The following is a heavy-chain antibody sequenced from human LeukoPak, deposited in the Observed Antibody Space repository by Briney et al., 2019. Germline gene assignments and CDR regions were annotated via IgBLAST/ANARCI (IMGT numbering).Heavy chain of an antibody. CDR3: ARDRTRYYYGSGSPDAFDI. V-gene: IGHV4-34*01. CDR2: INHSGST. D-gene: IGHD3-10*01. J-gene: IGHJ3*02. CDR1: GESFSGYY. Sequence: PSETLSLTCAVYGESFSGYYWSWIRQPPGKGLEWIGEINHSGSTNYNPSLKSRVTISVDTSKNQFSLKLSSVTAADTAVYYCARDRTRYYYGSGSPDAFDIWGQGTMVTVSS.